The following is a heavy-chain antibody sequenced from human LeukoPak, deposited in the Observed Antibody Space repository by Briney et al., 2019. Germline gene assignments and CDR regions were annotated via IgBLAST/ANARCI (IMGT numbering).Heavy chain of an antibody. CDR1: GGSFSGYY. CDR3: ARGPDSSGADY. Sequence: SSETLSLTCAAYGGSFSGYYWSWIRQPPGKGLEWIGEINHSGSTNYNPSLKSRVTISVDTSKNQFSLKLSSVTAADTAVYYCARGPDSSGADYWGQGTLVTVSS. D-gene: IGHD3-22*01. CDR2: INHSGST. J-gene: IGHJ4*02. V-gene: IGHV4-34*01.